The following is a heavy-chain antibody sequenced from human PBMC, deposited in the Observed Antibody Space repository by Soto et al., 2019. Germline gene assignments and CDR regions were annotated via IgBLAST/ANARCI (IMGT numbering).Heavy chain of an antibody. J-gene: IGHJ4*02. Sequence: QVQLVQSGAEVKKPGASVKVSCKASGYTFTSYGISSVRQAPGQGLEWMRWISTYNGNTNYAQKLQGRVTMTTDPSTSTAYMELRSMRSDDTAVYYCARESSSCCHDYWGQGTLVTVSS. V-gene: IGHV1-18*01. CDR1: GYTFTSYG. CDR2: ISTYNGNT. D-gene: IGHD6-13*01. CDR3: ARESSSCCHDY.